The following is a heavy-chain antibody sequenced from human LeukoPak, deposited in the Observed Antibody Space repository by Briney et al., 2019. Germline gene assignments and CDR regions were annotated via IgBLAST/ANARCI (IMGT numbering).Heavy chain of an antibody. CDR3: ARGGWFGELFYHYGMDV. D-gene: IGHD3-10*01. Sequence: PGGSLRLSCAASGFTFSSYAMTWVRQAPGRGLEWVSTITGSGGYTYYADSVKGRFTISRDNSKNTLFLRMNSLRSDDTAVYYCARGGWFGELFYHYGMDVWGQGTTVTVSS. CDR2: ITGSGGYT. V-gene: IGHV3-23*01. CDR1: GFTFSSYA. J-gene: IGHJ6*02.